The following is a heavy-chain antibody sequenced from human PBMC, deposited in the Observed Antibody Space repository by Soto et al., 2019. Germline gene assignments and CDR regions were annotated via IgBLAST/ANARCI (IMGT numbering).Heavy chain of an antibody. V-gene: IGHV1-69*02. CDR1: GGTFSSYT. CDR3: ARGDYVRSGYGGQYYFDL. Sequence: QVQLVQSVAEVKNPGSSLKVSCKASGGTFSSYTISCVRQAPGQGLEWMGRIIPILGIANYAQKFQGRVTITAEKSTGTSYMELSSFRTEYTAVYYCARGDYVRSGYGGQYYFDLWGRGTLVTVST. D-gene: IGHD3-22*01. J-gene: IGHJ2*01. CDR2: IIPILGIA.